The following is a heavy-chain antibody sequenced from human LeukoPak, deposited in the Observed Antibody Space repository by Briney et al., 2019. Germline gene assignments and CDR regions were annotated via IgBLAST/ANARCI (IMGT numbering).Heavy chain of an antibody. Sequence: PSETLSLTCTVSGGSISSYYWSWIRQPAGKGLEWIGRIYTSGSTNYNSSLKSRVTMSVDTSKNQFSLKLSSVTAADTAVYYCARDLYYYDSSGYYYVGAFDIWGQGTMVTVSS. V-gene: IGHV4-4*07. CDR2: IYTSGST. J-gene: IGHJ3*02. CDR3: ARDLYYYDSSGYYYVGAFDI. CDR1: GGSISSYY. D-gene: IGHD3-22*01.